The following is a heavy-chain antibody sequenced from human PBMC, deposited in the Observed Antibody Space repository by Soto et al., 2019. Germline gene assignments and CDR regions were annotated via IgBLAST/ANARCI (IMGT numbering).Heavy chain of an antibody. CDR2: SKNKADSYTT. V-gene: IGHV3-72*01. D-gene: IGHD3-10*01. Sequence: EVQLVESGGGLVQPGGSLRLSCAASGFTFSDHYMDWVRQAPGKGLEWVGRSKNKADSYTTEYAASVKGRFTISRDGSKTSLFLQMHTLKTEDTAVYYCTVWGSGNDFGAAWGQAILVTLSS. CDR1: GFTFSDHY. CDR3: TVWGSGNDFGAA. J-gene: IGHJ4*02.